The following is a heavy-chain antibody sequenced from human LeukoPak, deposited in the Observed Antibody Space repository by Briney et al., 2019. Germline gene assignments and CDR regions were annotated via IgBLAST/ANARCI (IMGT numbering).Heavy chain of an antibody. V-gene: IGHV4-34*01. CDR3: ARGRGYSSGWGHYFYSIDV. D-gene: IGHD6-19*01. CDR2: DTDRGNR. J-gene: IGHJ6*03. Sequence: KPSKTLSLTCAVYGGSFSGYYWTWIRQPPGKGLEWIGEDTDRGNRNYNPSLRSRVTISGDTAKNQFPLKLSSVTAADTSVFYCARGRGYSSGWGHYFYSIDVWGQGTTVTVSS. CDR1: GGSFSGYY.